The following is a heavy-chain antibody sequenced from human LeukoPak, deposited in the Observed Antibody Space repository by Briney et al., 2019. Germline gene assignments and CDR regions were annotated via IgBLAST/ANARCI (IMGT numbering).Heavy chain of an antibody. CDR1: GGTSSSYA. CDR3: ARDRIAAPRGYYYYMDV. Sequence: SVKVSCKASGGTSSSYAISWVRQAPGQGLEWMGGIIPIFGTANYAQKFQGRVTVTTDESTSTAYMELSSLRSEDTAVYYCARDRIAAPRGYYYYMDVWGKGTTVTVSS. J-gene: IGHJ6*03. V-gene: IGHV1-69*05. CDR2: IIPIFGTA. D-gene: IGHD6-13*01.